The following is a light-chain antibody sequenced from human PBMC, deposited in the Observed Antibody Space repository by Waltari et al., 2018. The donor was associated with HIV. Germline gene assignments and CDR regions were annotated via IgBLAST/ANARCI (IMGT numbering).Light chain of an antibody. Sequence: QSALTQPRSVSGSPGQSVTIPCTGTRSDVGGYNSVSWYQQPPGKPPKLLIYEVSKWPSGVPDRFSGSKSGNTASLTISGLRADDEADYYCCSYGGTYNVFGTGTKVTIL. V-gene: IGLV2-11*01. CDR2: EVS. J-gene: IGLJ1*01. CDR1: RSDVGGYNS. CDR3: CSYGGTYNV.